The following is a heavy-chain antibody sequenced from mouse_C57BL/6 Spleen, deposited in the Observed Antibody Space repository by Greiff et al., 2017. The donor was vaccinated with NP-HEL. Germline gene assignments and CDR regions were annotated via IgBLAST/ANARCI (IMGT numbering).Heavy chain of an antibody. CDR2: IYPRSGNT. CDR1: GYTFTSYG. CDR3: ARGLTVPWYFAV. Sequence: QVQLQQSGAELARPGASVKLSCKASGYTFTSYGISWVKQRTGQGLEWIGEIYPRSGNTYYNEKFKGKATLTADKSSSTAYMELRSLTSEDSAVYFCARGLTVPWYFAVWGTGTTVTVSS. V-gene: IGHV1-81*01. J-gene: IGHJ1*03. D-gene: IGHD2-13*01.